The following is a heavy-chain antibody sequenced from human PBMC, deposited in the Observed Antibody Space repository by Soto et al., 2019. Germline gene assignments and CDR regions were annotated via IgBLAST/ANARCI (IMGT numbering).Heavy chain of an antibody. CDR1: GESVSGNSAA. CDR3: ARVCPYSESGGSYFDY. J-gene: IGHJ4*02. D-gene: IGHD3-16*01. V-gene: IGHV6-1*01. CDR2: TYYRSKRYN. Sequence: QVQLQQSGPGLVTPSQTLSLTCAISGESVSGNSAAWNWIRQSPSRGLEWLGRTYYRSKRYNDYAVSVRSRITVTTDTSKNQFSLHLNSVTAEDTAVYYCARVCPYSESGGSYFDYWGQGALVTVSS.